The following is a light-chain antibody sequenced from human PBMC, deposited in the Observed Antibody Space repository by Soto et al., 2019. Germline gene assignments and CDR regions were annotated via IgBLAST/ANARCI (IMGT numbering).Light chain of an antibody. CDR1: TGDVGAYNF. J-gene: IGLJ3*02. CDR2: DAN. V-gene: IGLV2-11*01. Sequence: QSVLTQPRSVSGSPGQSVTISCTGTTGDVGAYNFVSWYQLHPGKAPKLMIYDANKRPSGVPDRFSASKSGNTASLTISGLQAEDEADYYCCSYAGSFTGVFGGGTQLTVL. CDR3: CSYAGSFTGV.